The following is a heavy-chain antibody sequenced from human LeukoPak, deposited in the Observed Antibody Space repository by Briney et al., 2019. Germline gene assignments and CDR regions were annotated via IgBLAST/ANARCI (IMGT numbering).Heavy chain of an antibody. J-gene: IGHJ4*02. CDR1: GGSISSYY. Sequence: SETLSLTCTVSGGSISSYYWSWIRQPPGKGLEWIGYIYYSGSTNYDPSLKSRVTISVDTSKNQFSLKLSSVTAADTAVYYCARAYDFWSGYYFDYWGQGTLVTVSS. D-gene: IGHD3-3*01. CDR3: ARAYDFWSGYYFDY. CDR2: IYYSGST. V-gene: IGHV4-59*01.